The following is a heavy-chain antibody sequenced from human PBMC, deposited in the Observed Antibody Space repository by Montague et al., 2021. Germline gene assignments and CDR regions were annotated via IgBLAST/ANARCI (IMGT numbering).Heavy chain of an antibody. D-gene: IGHD2-15*01. CDR1: GYSISSGYY. J-gene: IGHJ4*02. V-gene: IGHV4-38-2*02. Sequence: SETLSLTCTVSGYSISSGYYGGWIRQPPGKGLEWIGSIFHSGSTYYNPSLKSRVTISVDTSKNQFSLKLTSVTAADTALYYCARDREAAPFDYWGQGILVTVSS. CDR3: ARDREAAPFDY. CDR2: IFHSGST.